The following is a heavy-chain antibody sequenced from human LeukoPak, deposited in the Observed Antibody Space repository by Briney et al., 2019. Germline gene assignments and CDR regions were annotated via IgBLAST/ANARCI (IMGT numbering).Heavy chain of an antibody. CDR3: ARLSSLANIAARGRTWLDP. J-gene: IGHJ5*02. CDR1: GGSISSSSYY. V-gene: IGHV4-39*07. CDR2: IYYSGST. D-gene: IGHD6-6*01. Sequence: SETLSLTCTVSGGSISSSSYYWGWIRQPPGKGLEWIGSIYYSGSTYYNPSLKSRVTISVDTSKNQFSLKLSSVTAADTAVYYCARLSSLANIAARGRTWLDPWGQGSLVTVSS.